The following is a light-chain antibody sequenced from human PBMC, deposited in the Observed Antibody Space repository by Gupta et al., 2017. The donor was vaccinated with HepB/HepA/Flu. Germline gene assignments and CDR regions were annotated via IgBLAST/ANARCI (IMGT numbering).Light chain of an antibody. Sequence: QSALTPPASVSASPGQSITISCTGTSSDIGGYDYVSWYQQPPGKAPKLMIYDVSHRPSGVSNRFSGSKSGYTASLTISGLQAEDEADYYCSSYTSTHTVEFGGGTKLTVL. CDR3: SSYTSTHTVE. V-gene: IGLV2-14*03. CDR2: DVS. CDR1: SSDIGGYDY. J-gene: IGLJ2*01.